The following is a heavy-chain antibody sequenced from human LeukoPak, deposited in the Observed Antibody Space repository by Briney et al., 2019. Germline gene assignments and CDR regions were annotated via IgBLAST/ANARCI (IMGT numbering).Heavy chain of an antibody. CDR2: ISSSSSYI. J-gene: IGHJ6*03. V-gene: IGHV3-21*01. CDR3: ARDSIEVTYYYYMDV. D-gene: IGHD2-21*01. Sequence: GGSLRLSCAASGFTFSSYSMNWVRQAPGKGLEWVSSISSSSSYIYYADSVKGRFTISRDNAKNSLYLQMNSLGAEDTAVYYCARDSIEVTYYYYMDVWGKGTTVTVSS. CDR1: GFTFSSYS.